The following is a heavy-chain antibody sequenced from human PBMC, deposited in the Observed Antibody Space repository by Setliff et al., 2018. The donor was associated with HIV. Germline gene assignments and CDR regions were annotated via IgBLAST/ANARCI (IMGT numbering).Heavy chain of an antibody. D-gene: IGHD3-3*01. J-gene: IGHJ5*02. V-gene: IGHV1-8*03. Sequence: ASVKVSCKASGYTFTSYDINWVRQATGQGLEWMGWMNPNSGNTGYAQKFQGRVTITRDTSASTAYMELSSLRSEDTAVYYCARAADYDFWSGYSSGWFDPWGQGTLVTVSS. CDR1: GYTFTSYD. CDR2: MNPNSGNT. CDR3: ARAADYDFWSGYSSGWFDP.